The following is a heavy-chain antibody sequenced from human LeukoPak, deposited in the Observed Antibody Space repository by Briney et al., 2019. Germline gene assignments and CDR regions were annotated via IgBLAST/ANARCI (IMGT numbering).Heavy chain of an antibody. CDR1: GYTFTSYG. V-gene: IGHV1-18*01. CDR2: ISAYNGNT. D-gene: IGHD4-17*01. CDR3: ARFNYGDWSYYGMDV. Sequence: GASVKVSCKASGYTFTSYGISWVRQAPGQGLEWMGWISAYNGNTNYAQKLQGRVTMTTDTSTSTAYMEPRSLRSDDTAVYYCARFNYGDWSYYGMDVWGQGTTVTVSS. J-gene: IGHJ6*02.